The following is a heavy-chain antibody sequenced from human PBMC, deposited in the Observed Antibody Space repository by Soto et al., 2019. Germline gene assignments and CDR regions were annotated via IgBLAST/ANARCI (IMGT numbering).Heavy chain of an antibody. CDR3: ARVRIAARPYYYYYGMDV. CDR1: GGSISSGGYY. V-gene: IGHV4-31*03. CDR2: IYYSGST. J-gene: IGHJ6*02. Sequence: SETLSLTCTVSGGSISSGGYYWSWIRQHPGKGLEWIGYIYYSGSTYYNPSLKSRVTISVDTSKNQFSLKLSSVTAADTAVYYCARVRIAARPYYYYYGMDVWGQGTTVTVSS. D-gene: IGHD6-6*01.